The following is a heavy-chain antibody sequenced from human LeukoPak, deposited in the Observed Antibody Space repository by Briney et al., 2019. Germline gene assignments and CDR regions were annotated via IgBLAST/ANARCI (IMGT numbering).Heavy chain of an antibody. CDR1: GFLVSSNY. CDR3: ADYGVSGVRNNFY. CDR2: ISVASNT. J-gene: IGHJ4*02. Sequence: GGSLRLSCAVSGFLVSSNYMNWVRQAPGKGLEWVSTISVASNTFYADSVKGRFTISRDNSRNTVYLQMTSLRADDTAVYYCADYGVSGVRNNFYWGQGTLVTVSS. D-gene: IGHD3-3*01. V-gene: IGHV3-53*01.